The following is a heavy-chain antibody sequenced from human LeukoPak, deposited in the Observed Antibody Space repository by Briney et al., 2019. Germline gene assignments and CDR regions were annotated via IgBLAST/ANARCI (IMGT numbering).Heavy chain of an antibody. J-gene: IGHJ4*02. Sequence: ASVKVSCKASGYTFTGYYMHWVRQAPGQVLEWMGWINPNSGGTNYAQKFQGRVTMTRDTSISTAYMELSRLRSDDTAVYYCARDRHYYDSSGYYPYWGQGTLVTVSS. CDR3: ARDRHYYDSSGYYPY. CDR2: INPNSGGT. CDR1: GYTFTGYY. D-gene: IGHD3-22*01. V-gene: IGHV1-2*02.